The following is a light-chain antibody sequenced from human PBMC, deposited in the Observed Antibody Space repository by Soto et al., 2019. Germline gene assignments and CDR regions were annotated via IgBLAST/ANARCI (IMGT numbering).Light chain of an antibody. Sequence: QSVLTQPPSASETPGQRVTISCSGSNSNIGRSTVHWYQHLPGTAPKLLIVGNTIRPSGVPDRFSASTSGTSASLAITGLQAEDEGDYYCQSYDSTLSARYVFGTGTKVTVL. CDR1: NSNIGRST. CDR2: GNT. V-gene: IGLV1-40*01. CDR3: QSYDSTLSARYV. J-gene: IGLJ1*01.